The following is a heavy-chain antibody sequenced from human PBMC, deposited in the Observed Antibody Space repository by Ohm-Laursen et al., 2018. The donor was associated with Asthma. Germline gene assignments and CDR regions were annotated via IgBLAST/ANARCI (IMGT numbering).Heavy chain of an antibody. CDR1: GGSVSSGSYY. V-gene: IGHV4-61*01. CDR3: AKSNRLYYYDSSGYHAFDI. Sequence: GTLSLTCTVSGGSVSSGSYYWSWIRQPPGKGLEWIGYIYYSGSTNYNPSLKSRVTISVDTSKNQFSLKLSSVTAADTAVYYCAKSNRLYYYDSSGYHAFDIWGQGTMVTVSS. CDR2: IYYSGST. J-gene: IGHJ3*02. D-gene: IGHD3-22*01.